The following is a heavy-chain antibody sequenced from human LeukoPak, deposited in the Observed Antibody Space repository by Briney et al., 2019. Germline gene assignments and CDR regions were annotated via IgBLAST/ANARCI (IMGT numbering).Heavy chain of an antibody. CDR2: VNPKGGAT. CDR1: GYSFLDFY. J-gene: IGHJ3*02. V-gene: IGHV1-2*04. D-gene: IGHD2-15*01. CDR3: AREYCSGGSCYSAFDI. Sequence: ASVKVSCKGSGYSFLDFYVHWVRQAPGQGLEWMGWVNPKGGATNYAQKFQGWVTMTRDTSISTAYMELSRLRSDDTAVYYCAREYCSGGSCYSAFDIWGQGTMVTVSS.